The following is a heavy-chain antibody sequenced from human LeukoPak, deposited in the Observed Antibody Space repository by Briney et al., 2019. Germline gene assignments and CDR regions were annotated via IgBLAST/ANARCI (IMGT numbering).Heavy chain of an antibody. CDR1: GGSFSDYY. CDR2: INHSGST. D-gene: IGHD2-15*01. J-gene: IGHJ5*02. CDR3: ARDGTLVVAAHDWFDP. Sequence: PSGTLSLTCAVYGGSFSDYYSSWIRHPPRKRLEWIGEINHSGSTNYNPSLKSRVTISVDTSKNQFSLKLSSVTAADTAVYYCARDGTLVVAAHDWFDPWGQGTLVTVSS. V-gene: IGHV4-34*01.